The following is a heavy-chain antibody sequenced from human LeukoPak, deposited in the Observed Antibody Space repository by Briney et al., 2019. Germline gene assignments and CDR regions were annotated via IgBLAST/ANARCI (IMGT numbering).Heavy chain of an antibody. CDR3: ARVSGDYDPNFDY. D-gene: IGHD4-17*01. V-gene: IGHV3-74*01. CDR1: GFTFSSYW. CDR2: INSDGSST. J-gene: IGHJ4*02. Sequence: GGSLRLSCAASGFTFSSYWMHWVRQAPGKGLVWVSRINSDGSSTSYADSVKGRFTISRDNAKNTLYLQMNSLRAEDTAVYYCARVSGDYDPNFDYWGQGTLVTVSS.